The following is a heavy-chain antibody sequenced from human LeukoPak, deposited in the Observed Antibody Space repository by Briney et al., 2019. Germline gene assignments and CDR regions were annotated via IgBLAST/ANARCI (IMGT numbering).Heavy chain of an antibody. CDR1: GGSFSGYY. CDR3: ARGLESSGDY. J-gene: IGHJ4*02. CDR2: INHRGST. Sequence: PSETLSLTCAVYGGSFSGYYWSWIRQPQGKGLEWIGEINHRGSTNYNPSLKSRVTISVDASRNQFSLKLTSVTAADTAVFYCARGLESSGDYWGQGTLVTVSS. D-gene: IGHD6-25*01. V-gene: IGHV4-34*01.